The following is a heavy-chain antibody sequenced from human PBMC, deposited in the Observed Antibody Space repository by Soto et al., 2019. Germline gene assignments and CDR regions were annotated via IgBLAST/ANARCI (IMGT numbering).Heavy chain of an antibody. CDR2: IYYSGST. CDR1: GGSISSYY. V-gene: IGHV4-59*01. Sequence: QVQLQESGPGLVKPSATLSLTCTVSGGSISSYYWSWIRQPPGKGLEWIGYIYYSGSTNYNPSLKSRVTISVDTSKNQFSLKLSSVTAADTAVYYCARDSGYSYGYYFDYWGQGTLVTVSS. CDR3: ARDSGYSYGYYFDY. D-gene: IGHD5-18*01. J-gene: IGHJ4*02.